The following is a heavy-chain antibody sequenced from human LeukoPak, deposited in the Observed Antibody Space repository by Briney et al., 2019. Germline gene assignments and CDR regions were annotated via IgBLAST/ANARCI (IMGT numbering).Heavy chain of an antibody. V-gene: IGHV3-21*01. D-gene: IGHD6-19*01. Sequence: KPGGSLRLSCAASGFTFSSYSMNWVRQAPGKGLEWVSSISSSSSYIYYADSVKGRFTISRDNAKNSLYLQMNSLRAEDTAVYYCAREVGKSVAGYGMDVWGQGTTVTVSS. CDR2: ISSSSSYI. CDR3: AREVGKSVAGYGMDV. J-gene: IGHJ6*02. CDR1: GFTFSSYS.